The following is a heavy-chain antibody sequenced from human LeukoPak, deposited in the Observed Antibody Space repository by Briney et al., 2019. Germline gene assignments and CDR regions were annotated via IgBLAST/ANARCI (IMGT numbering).Heavy chain of an antibody. CDR2: IYSSGST. CDR1: GFTVSSNY. CDR3: ARDTRSGFPGAFDI. V-gene: IGHV3-53*01. D-gene: IGHD3-3*01. J-gene: IGHJ3*02. Sequence: GGSLRLSCAASGFTVSSNYMSWVRQAPGKGLEWVSVIYSSGSTYYADSVKGRFTISRDNSKNTLYLQMNSLRAEDTAVYYCARDTRSGFPGAFDIWGQGTMVTVSS.